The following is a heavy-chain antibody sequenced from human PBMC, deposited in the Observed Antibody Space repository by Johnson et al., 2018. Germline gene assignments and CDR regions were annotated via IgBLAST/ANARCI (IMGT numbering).Heavy chain of an antibody. J-gene: IGHJ4*02. Sequence: VQLVESGGGLVQPGGSLRLSCAASGFSFSTYAMSWVRQAPGKGLEWVATVSDSGASTYYADSVKGRFTISRDNSRNTLYVQVKNLRAEDTAMYYCAKSRATVTRGYFYYWGQGTLVAVSS. D-gene: IGHD4-17*01. CDR2: VSDSGAST. CDR3: AKSRATVTRGYFYY. V-gene: IGHV3-23*04. CDR1: GFSFSTYA.